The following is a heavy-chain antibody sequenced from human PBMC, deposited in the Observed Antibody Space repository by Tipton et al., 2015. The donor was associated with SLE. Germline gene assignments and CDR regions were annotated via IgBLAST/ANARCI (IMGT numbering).Heavy chain of an antibody. CDR2: ISGSGGST. Sequence: GSLRLSCAASGFTFSSYAMSWVRQAPGKGLEWVSAISGSGGSTYYADSLKGRFTISRDNSKNTLYLQMNSLRAEDTAVYYCAKDPAMVQGVEDYWGQGTLVTVSS. V-gene: IGHV3-23*01. J-gene: IGHJ4*02. D-gene: IGHD3-10*01. CDR1: GFTFSSYA. CDR3: AKDPAMVQGVEDY.